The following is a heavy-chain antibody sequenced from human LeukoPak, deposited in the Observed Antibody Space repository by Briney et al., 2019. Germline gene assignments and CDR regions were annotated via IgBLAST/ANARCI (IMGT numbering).Heavy chain of an antibody. J-gene: IGHJ2*01. CDR1: GGTFRSSA. CDR2: ITPIFGTA. V-gene: IGHV1-69*13. Sequence: ASVKVSCKASGGTFRSSAISWVRQAPGQGLEWMGGITPIFGTANYAQKFQGRVTITADESTSTAYMELSSLRSEDTAVYYCARVDRGYSGYDYFALTVPYWYFDLWGRGTLVTVSS. CDR3: ARVDRGYSGYDYFALTVPYWYFDL. D-gene: IGHD5-12*01.